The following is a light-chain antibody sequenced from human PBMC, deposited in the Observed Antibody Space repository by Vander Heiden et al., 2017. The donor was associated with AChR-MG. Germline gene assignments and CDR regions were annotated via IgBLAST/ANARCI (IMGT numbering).Light chain of an antibody. Sequence: EIVLTQSPATLSLSPGERATLSGRASQSVNTSLAGYHQRPSQPPRLLTYDGTHRANGVPARFRGRGAGTDFTLTVSRLEPEDFAVYYCQQRSSGPPAITFGQGTRLEIK. CDR1: QSVNTS. V-gene: IGKV3-11*01. CDR2: DGT. J-gene: IGKJ5*01. CDR3: QQRSSGPPAIT.